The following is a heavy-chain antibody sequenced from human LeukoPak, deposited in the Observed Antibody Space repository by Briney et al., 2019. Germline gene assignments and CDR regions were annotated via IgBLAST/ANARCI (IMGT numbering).Heavy chain of an antibody. CDR1: GFTFSNFG. D-gene: IGHD3-9*01. J-gene: IGHJ4*02. CDR3: ARDEGNTGYYY. V-gene: IGHV3-48*04. CDR2: ISSRSSTI. Sequence: GGSLRLSCAASGFTFSNFGVNWVRQAPGKGLEWVSYISSRSSTIYYADSVKGRCTISRDNAKNSLYLQMNSLRAEDTAVYYCARDEGNTGYYYWGRGTLVTVSS.